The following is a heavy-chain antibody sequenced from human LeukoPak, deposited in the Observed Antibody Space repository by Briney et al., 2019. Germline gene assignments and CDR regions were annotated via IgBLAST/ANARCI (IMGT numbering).Heavy chain of an antibody. J-gene: IGHJ4*02. CDR3: ARDDAYDSSASYTH. CDR2: IYHSGST. Sequence: SETLSLTCAVSGVSISSGGYSWNWIRQPPGKGLEWIGYIYHSGSTYYNPSLKSRVTISVDRSKNQFSLKLSSVTAADTAVYYCARDDAYDSSASYTHWGQGTLVTVSS. CDR1: GVSISSGGYS. V-gene: IGHV4-30-2*01. D-gene: IGHD3-22*01.